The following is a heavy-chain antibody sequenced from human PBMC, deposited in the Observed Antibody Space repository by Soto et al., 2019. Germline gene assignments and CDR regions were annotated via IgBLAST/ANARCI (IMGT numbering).Heavy chain of an antibody. J-gene: IGHJ3*02. D-gene: IGHD3-10*01. CDR1: GFTFDDYA. V-gene: IGHV3-9*01. CDR3: AKAMTPITMVRGVSHDAFDI. Sequence: VQLVESGGGLVQPGRSLRLSCAASGFTFDDYAMHWVRQAPGKGLEWVSGISWNSGSIGYADSVKGRFTISRDNAKNSRYLQMNSLRAEDTALYYCAKAMTPITMVRGVSHDAFDIWGQGTMVTVSS. CDR2: ISWNSGSI.